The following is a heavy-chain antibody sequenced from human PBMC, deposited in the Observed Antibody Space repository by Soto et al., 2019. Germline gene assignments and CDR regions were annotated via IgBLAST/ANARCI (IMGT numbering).Heavy chain of an antibody. V-gene: IGHV4-59*01. J-gene: IGHJ4*02. Sequence: PSETLSLTCTVSGGSISSYYWSWIRQPPGKGLEWIGYIYYSGSTNYNPSLKSRVTISVDTSKNQFSLKLSSVTAADTAVYYCARAYYYFDYWGQGTLVTVSS. CDR3: ARAYYYFDY. D-gene: IGHD3-10*01. CDR2: IYYSGST. CDR1: GGSISSYY.